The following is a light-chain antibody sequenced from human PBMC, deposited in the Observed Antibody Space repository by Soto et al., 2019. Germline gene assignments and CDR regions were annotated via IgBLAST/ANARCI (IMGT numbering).Light chain of an antibody. CDR3: QQNNSLRT. V-gene: IGKV1-5*03. CDR2: KAS. CDR1: QSISRW. J-gene: IGKJ1*01. Sequence: DIQMTQSPSTLSASVGDRVTITCRASQSISRWLAWYQQKPGKAPKLLIYKASSLESGVPSRFSGSGSGRKFSLPISAMQADNIATYSCQQNNSLRTVGQGTKVEVK.